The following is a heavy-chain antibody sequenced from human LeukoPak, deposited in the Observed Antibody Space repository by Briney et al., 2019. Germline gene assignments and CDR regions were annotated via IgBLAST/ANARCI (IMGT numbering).Heavy chain of an antibody. CDR2: IIPIFGTA. Sequence: ASVKVSCKASGGTFSSYAISWVRQAPGQGLEWMGGIIPIFGTANYAQKFQGRVTITADKSTSTAYMELSSLRSEDTAVYYCARRAAAGPEFDYWGQGTLVTVYS. CDR1: GGTFSSYA. J-gene: IGHJ4*02. CDR3: ARRAAAGPEFDY. D-gene: IGHD6-13*01. V-gene: IGHV1-69*06.